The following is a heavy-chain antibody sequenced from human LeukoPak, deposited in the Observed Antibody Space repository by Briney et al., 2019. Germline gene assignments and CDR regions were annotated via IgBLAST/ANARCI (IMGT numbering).Heavy chain of an antibody. CDR2: IYNSGST. D-gene: IGHD3-22*01. V-gene: IGHV4-59*08. CDR1: GGSISSYY. J-gene: IGHJ4*02. CDR3: AKRDSSGQYYFDY. Sequence: SETLSLTCTVSGGSISSYYWSWIRQPPGKGLEWIGYIYNSGSTNYNPSLKGRVTLSVDTSKNQFSLKLSSVTAADTAVYYCAKRDSSGQYYFDYWGQGTLVTVSS.